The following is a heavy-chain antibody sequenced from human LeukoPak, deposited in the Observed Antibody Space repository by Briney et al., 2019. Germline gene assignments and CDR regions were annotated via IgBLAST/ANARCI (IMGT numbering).Heavy chain of an antibody. V-gene: IGHV4-4*02. D-gene: IGHD3-22*01. CDR3: AREKDRYYYDSSGYYSD. Sequence: SETLSLTCAVSGGSISSSNWWSWVRQPPGKGLEWIGEIYHSGSTNYNPSLKSRVTISVDTSKNQFSLKLSSVTAADTAVYYCAREKDRYYYDSSGYYSDWGQGTLVTVSS. CDR2: IYHSGST. CDR1: GGSISSSNW. J-gene: IGHJ4*02.